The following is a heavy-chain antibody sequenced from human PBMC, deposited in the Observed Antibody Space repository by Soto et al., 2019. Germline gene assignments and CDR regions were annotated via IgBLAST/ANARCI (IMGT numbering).Heavy chain of an antibody. D-gene: IGHD3-3*01. V-gene: IGHV4-31*03. CDR2: IYYSGST. Sequence: SETLSLTCTVSGGTISSGVYYWSWIRQHPGKGLEWIGYIYYSGSTYYNPSLKSRVTISVDTSKNQFSLKLSSVTAADTAVYYCARGEEDFWSGTQSSLFDYWGQGTLVTVSS. CDR3: ARGEEDFWSGTQSSLFDY. CDR1: GGTISSGVYY. J-gene: IGHJ4*02.